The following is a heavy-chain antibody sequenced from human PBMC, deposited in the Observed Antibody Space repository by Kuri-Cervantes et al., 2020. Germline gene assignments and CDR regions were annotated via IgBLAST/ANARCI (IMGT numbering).Heavy chain of an antibody. D-gene: IGHD3-9*01. CDR1: GGSFSGYY. J-gene: IGHJ6*02. CDR3: ARGPYYDILTGYYWYYYYYGMDV. CDR2: TNHSGST. Sequence: GSLRLSCAVYGGSFSGYYWSWIRQPPGKGLEWIGETNHSGSTNYNPSLKSRVTISVDTSKNQFSLKLSSVTAADTAVYYCARGPYYDILTGYYWYYYYYGMDVWGQGTTVTVSS. V-gene: IGHV4-34*01.